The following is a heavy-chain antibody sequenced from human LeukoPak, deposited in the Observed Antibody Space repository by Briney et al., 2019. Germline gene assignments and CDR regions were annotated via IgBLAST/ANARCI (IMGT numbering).Heavy chain of an antibody. V-gene: IGHV1-58*02. CDR1: GFTFTSSA. D-gene: IGHD3-10*01. J-gene: IGHJ4*02. CDR2: IVVGSGNT. CDR3: ARSPYGSGSYPQY. Sequence: GASVKVSCKASGFTFTSSAMQWVRQARGQRLEWIGWIVVGSGNTNYAQKFQERVTITRDMSTSTAYMELSSLRSEDTAVYYCARSPYGSGSYPQYWGQGTLVTVSS.